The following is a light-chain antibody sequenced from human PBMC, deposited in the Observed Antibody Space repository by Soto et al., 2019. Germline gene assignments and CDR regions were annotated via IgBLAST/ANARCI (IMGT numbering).Light chain of an antibody. Sequence: QSALTQPASVSGSPGQSITISCTGTSSDVGDYNYVSWYQQHPDKAPKVMIYDVSNRPSGVSNRFSGSKSGNTASLTISGLQAEDEADYYCSSYTTSVNYVSGTGTKLTVL. CDR3: SSYTTSVNYV. J-gene: IGLJ1*01. V-gene: IGLV2-14*01. CDR2: DVS. CDR1: SSDVGDYNY.